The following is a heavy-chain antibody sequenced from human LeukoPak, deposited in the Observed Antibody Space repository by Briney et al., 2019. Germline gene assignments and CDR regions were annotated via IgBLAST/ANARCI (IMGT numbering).Heavy chain of an antibody. J-gene: IGHJ4*02. Sequence: SETLSLTCIVSGDSISYGYWSWLRQPPGRGLEWIGHLYDSENTNYRPSLMSRVTISVDTSRNQFSLKMTSVTAADTALYYCARGRVARYRYGLPAPFSFDFWGQGILVSVSS. CDR1: GDSISYGY. D-gene: IGHD5-18*01. V-gene: IGHV4-59*01. CDR3: ARGRVARYRYGLPAPFSFDF. CDR2: LYDSENT.